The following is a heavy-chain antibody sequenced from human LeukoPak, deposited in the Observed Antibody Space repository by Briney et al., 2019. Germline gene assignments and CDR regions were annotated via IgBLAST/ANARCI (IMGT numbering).Heavy chain of an antibody. J-gene: IGHJ4*02. CDR2: ISGYNGDT. CDR1: GYTFNKYG. V-gene: IGHV1-18*01. Sequence: ASVKVSCKASGYTFNKYGISWVRQAPGQGLEWMGWISGYNGDTRYAQKFQGRVTMTKDTSTSTVHMELRSLRSDDTAVYYCARDPSNTSGYRVYHDYWGQGALVTVSS. D-gene: IGHD5/OR15-5a*01. CDR3: ARDPSNTSGYRVYHDY.